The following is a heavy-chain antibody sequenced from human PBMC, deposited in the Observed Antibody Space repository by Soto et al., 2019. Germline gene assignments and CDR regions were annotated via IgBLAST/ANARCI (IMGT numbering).Heavy chain of an antibody. J-gene: IGHJ4*02. D-gene: IGHD6-6*01. CDR1: GFTFDNYA. V-gene: IGHV3-9*01. CDR3: AKDTVQN. Sequence: GGSLRLSCAASGFTFDNYAMHWVRQAPGKGLEWVSGISWNSNTIAYADSVKGRFTISRDNAKNSLYLQMNSLRAEDTAFCYCAKDTVQNWGQGTLVTVSS. CDR2: ISWNSNTI.